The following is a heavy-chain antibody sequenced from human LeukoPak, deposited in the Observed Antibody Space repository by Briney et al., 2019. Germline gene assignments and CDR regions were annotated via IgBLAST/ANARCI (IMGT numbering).Heavy chain of an antibody. D-gene: IGHD2-21*02. J-gene: IGHJ4*02. CDR3: ARGTYCGGDCYFDY. CDR2: IYTSGST. CDR1: GGSISSGSYY. V-gene: IGHV4-61*02. Sequence: SETLSLTCTVSGGSISSGSYYWRWLRQPAGKGLEWVGRIYTSGSTNYNPSLKSRVTISVDTSKNQFSLKLSSVTAADTAVYYCARGTYCGGDCYFDYWGQGTLVTVSS.